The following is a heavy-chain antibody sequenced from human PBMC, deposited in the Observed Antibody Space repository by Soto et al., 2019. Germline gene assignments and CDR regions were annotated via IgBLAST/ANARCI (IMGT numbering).Heavy chain of an antibody. CDR2: TYYRSKWYN. CDR1: GDSVSSNSAA. Sequence: SQTLSLTCAISGDSVSSNSAAWNWIRQSPSRGLEWLGRTYYRSKWYNDYAVSVKSRITINPDTSKNQFSLQLNSVTPEDTAVYYCARAGCSCGSCYSNYYYYMDVWGKGTTVTVSS. V-gene: IGHV6-1*01. J-gene: IGHJ6*03. CDR3: ARAGCSCGSCYSNYYYYMDV. D-gene: IGHD2-15*01.